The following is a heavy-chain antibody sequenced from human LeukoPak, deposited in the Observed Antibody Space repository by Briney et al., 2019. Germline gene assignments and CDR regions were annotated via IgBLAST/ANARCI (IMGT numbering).Heavy chain of an antibody. Sequence: SVKVSCKSAGGTFSTYAISWVQQAPGQGLEWMGGIIPLFRTANYAHKFQGRVRITADESTTTAHMELSSLRSEDTAVYYCARAINIVTTIRGLGPDYWGQGTLVTVSS. CDR2: IIPLFRTA. J-gene: IGHJ4*02. D-gene: IGHD5-12*01. CDR3: ARAINIVTTIRGLGPDY. CDR1: GGTFSTYA. V-gene: IGHV1-69*01.